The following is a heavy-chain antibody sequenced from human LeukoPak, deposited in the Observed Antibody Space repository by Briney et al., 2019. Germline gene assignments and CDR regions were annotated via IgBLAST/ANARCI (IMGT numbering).Heavy chain of an antibody. V-gene: IGHV3-74*01. CDR3: AKQFVYSGGYYYFDN. D-gene: IGHD3-22*01. Sequence: GGSLRLSCAASGFTFSNYWMHWVRQVPGKGLVWVSRINDDGSATFYADSVKGRFTISGDNSRNTLYLQMNSLRAEDTAVYYCAKQFVYSGGYYYFDNWGQGTLVTVSS. CDR2: INDDGSAT. J-gene: IGHJ4*02. CDR1: GFTFSNYW.